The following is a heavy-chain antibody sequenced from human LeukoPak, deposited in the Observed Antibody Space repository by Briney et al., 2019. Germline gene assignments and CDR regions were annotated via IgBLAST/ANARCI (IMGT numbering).Heavy chain of an antibody. Sequence: GGSLSLSCAVSGFTFSSYCMQWVRHAPGKALVWVSRMNNDWSSTSYADSVKGRFTISRDNAKHTLYLQMNSLRAEDTAVFYWARGPLLRDWGQGTLVTVSS. CDR1: GFTFSSYC. CDR2: MNNDWSST. CDR3: ARGPLLRD. D-gene: IGHD2-15*01. V-gene: IGHV3-74*01. J-gene: IGHJ4*02.